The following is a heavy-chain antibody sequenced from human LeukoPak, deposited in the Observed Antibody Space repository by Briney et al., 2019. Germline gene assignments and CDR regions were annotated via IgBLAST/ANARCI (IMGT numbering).Heavy chain of an antibody. J-gene: IGHJ4*02. CDR3: ARAFGRGYSYGN. V-gene: IGHV4-34*01. CDR1: GGSFSGYY. D-gene: IGHD5-18*01. CDR2: INHSGST. Sequence: SETLSLTCAVYGGSFSGYYWSWIRQPPGKGLEWIGEINHSGSTNYNPSLKSRVTISVDTSKNQFSLKLSSVTAADTAVCYCARAFGRGYSYGNWGQGTLVTVSS.